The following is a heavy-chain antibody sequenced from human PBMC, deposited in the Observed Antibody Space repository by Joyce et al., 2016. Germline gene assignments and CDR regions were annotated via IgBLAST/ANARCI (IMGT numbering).Heavy chain of an antibody. CDR1: GGSISSGHYH. J-gene: IGHJ3*02. V-gene: IGHV4-31*03. CDR3: ARNPRVSAEAFDI. D-gene: IGHD3-3*01. CDR2: IYFSGST. Sequence: QVQLQESGPGLVKPSQTLSLLCTVSGGSISSGHYHWSWIRQHPGKGLEWIGYIYFSGSTYYNPSLKSRVTISVDTSKNQFSLNLDSVTAADTAAYYCARNPRVSAEAFDIWGQGTMVTVSS.